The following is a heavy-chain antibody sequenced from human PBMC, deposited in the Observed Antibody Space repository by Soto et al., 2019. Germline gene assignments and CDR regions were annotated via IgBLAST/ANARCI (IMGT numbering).Heavy chain of an antibody. CDR2: IYPGDSDT. D-gene: IGHD4-4*01. V-gene: IGHV5-51*01. Sequence: GESLKISCKGSGYSFTSYWISWVRQMPGKGLEWMGIIYPGDSDTRYSPSFQGQVTISADKSISTAYLQWSSLKASDTAMYYCARTSGAGNYQDVMDVWNQGTSDTVSS. CDR3: ARTSGAGNYQDVMDV. J-gene: IGHJ6*02. CDR1: GYSFTSYW.